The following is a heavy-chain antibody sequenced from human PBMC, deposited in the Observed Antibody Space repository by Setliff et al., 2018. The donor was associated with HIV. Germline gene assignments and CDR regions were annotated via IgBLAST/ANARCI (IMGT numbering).Heavy chain of an antibody. V-gene: IGHV4-4*02. D-gene: IGHD5-12*01. CDR3: ARSPLYSGYERYYFDY. CDR2: IYFSGHT. CDR1: GGSISSRNW. J-gene: IGHJ4*02. Sequence: SETLSLTCAVSGGSISSRNWWSWVRQPPGKGLEWIGEIYFSGHTNYNPSLKSRVTISLDRSKTQFSLKLSSVTAADTAVYYCARSPLYSGYERYYFDYWGQGTLVTVSS.